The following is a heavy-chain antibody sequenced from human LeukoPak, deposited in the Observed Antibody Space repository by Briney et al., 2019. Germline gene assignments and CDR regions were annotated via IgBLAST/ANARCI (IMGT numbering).Heavy chain of an antibody. CDR1: GYTLTELS. V-gene: IGHV1-24*01. CDR3: ATGGPSTVWYFDL. J-gene: IGHJ2*01. CDR2: FDPEDGET. Sequence: ASVKVSCKVSGYTLTELSMHWVRQAPGKGLEWMGGFDPEDGETIYAQKFQGGVTMSEDTSTDTAYMELSSLRSEDTAVYYCATGGPSTVWYFDLWGRGTLVTVSS. D-gene: IGHD4-17*01.